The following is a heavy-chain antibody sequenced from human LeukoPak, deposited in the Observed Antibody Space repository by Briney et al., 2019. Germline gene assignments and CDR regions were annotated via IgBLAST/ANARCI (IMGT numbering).Heavy chain of an antibody. J-gene: IGHJ4*02. Sequence: PSQTLSLTCTVSGGSISSGGYYWSWIRQHPGKGLEWIGYIYYSGSTFYNPSLKSRVTISLDTSKNQFSLKLSSVTAADTAVYYCAREVTTLGANDYWGQGTLVTVSS. D-gene: IGHD4-23*01. CDR1: GGSISSGGYY. CDR2: IYYSGST. CDR3: AREVTTLGANDY. V-gene: IGHV4-31*03.